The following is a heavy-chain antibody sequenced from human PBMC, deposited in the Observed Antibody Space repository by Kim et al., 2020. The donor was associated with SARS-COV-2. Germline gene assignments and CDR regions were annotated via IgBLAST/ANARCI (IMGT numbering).Heavy chain of an antibody. J-gene: IGHJ4*02. CDR1: GFTFDDYA. CDR3: AKGRGYSGSWYGIDY. D-gene: IGHD6-13*01. Sequence: GGSLRLSCAASGFTFDDYAMHWVRQAPGKGLEWVSGISWNSGTIGYADSVKGRFTISRDNAKNSLYLQMNSLRAEDTALYYCAKGRGYSGSWYGIDYWGQGTLVTVSS. V-gene: IGHV3-9*01. CDR2: ISWNSGTI.